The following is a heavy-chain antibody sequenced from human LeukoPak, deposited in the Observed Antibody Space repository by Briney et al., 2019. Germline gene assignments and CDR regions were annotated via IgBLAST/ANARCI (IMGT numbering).Heavy chain of an antibody. J-gene: IGHJ4*02. D-gene: IGHD3-22*01. CDR2: IWYDGSNK. V-gene: IGHV3-33*01. CDR1: GFTFSSYG. Sequence: PGGSLRLSCAASGFTFSSYGMHWVRQAPAKRLERVAVIWYDGSNKYYADSVKGRFTISRDNSKNTLYLQMNCLRAEDTAVYYCARGECSSGSTGDYWGQGTLVTVSA. CDR3: ARGECSSGSTGDY.